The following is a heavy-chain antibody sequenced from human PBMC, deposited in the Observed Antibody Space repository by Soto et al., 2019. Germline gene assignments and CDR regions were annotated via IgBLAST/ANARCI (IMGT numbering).Heavy chain of an antibody. J-gene: IGHJ3*02. CDR3: AREYSSSSTDAFDI. D-gene: IGHD6-6*01. CDR1: GGSISSYY. Sequence: SETLSLTCTVSGGSISSYYWSWIRQPPGKGLEWIGYIYYSGSTNYNPSLKSRVTISVDTSKNQFSLKLSSVTAADTAVYYCAREYSSSSTDAFDIWCQGTMVTGSS. V-gene: IGHV4-59*01. CDR2: IYYSGST.